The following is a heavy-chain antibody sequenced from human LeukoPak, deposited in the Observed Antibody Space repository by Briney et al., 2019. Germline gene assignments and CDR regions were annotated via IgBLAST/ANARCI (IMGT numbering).Heavy chain of an antibody. D-gene: IGHD3-10*01. Sequence: GGSLRLSCAASGFTFSDYYMSWIRQAPGKGREWVSYIGSSSSYTNYADSVKGRFTISRDNAKNSLYLQMNSLRAEDTAVYYCARAPYGEYYFDYWGQGTLVTVSS. CDR1: GFTFSDYY. J-gene: IGHJ4*02. CDR3: ARAPYGEYYFDY. CDR2: IGSSSSYT. V-gene: IGHV3-11*06.